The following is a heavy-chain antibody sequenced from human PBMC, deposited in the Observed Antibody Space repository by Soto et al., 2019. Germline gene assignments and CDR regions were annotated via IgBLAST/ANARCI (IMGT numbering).Heavy chain of an antibody. CDR2: INGDGSIT. V-gene: IGHV3-74*01. J-gene: IGHJ4*02. CDR1: GFTFRNYW. D-gene: IGHD3-16*02. Sequence: EVQLVESGGGLGQPGGSLRLSCAASGFTFRNYWMYWVRQAPGKGLVWVSHINGDGSITAYADSVRGRFTISRDDAKNTLFLQMNSLRPEDTAVYYCVRGGNYFWGSYQDWGQGTLVTVSS. CDR3: VRGGNYFWGSYQD.